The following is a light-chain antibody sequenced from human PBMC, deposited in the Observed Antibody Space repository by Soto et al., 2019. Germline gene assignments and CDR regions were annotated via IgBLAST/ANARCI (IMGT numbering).Light chain of an antibody. CDR1: QSIGSW. CDR2: KAS. CDR3: QQYNSYSRT. Sequence: DIQMTQSPSTLSASAGDRVTITCRASQSIGSWLAWYQQKPGKAPKLLIYKASSLQSGVPSRFSGSGSGTEFPLTISLLQPDDFATYYCQQYNSYSRTFGQGTKVEIK. J-gene: IGKJ1*01. V-gene: IGKV1-5*03.